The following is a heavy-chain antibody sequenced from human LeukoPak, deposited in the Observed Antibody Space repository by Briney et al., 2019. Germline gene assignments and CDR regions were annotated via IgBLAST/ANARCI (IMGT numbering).Heavy chain of an antibody. D-gene: IGHD3-3*01. Sequence: SETLSLTCAVSGGSISSGGYSWSWIRQPPGKGLEWIGYIYSNGSTNYNPSLKSRVTISVDTSKKQFSLKLSSVTAADTAVYYCARSPFLEWLFFDNWGQGTLVTVSS. J-gene: IGHJ4*02. CDR3: ARSPFLEWLFFDN. CDR2: IYSNGST. V-gene: IGHV4-61*08. CDR1: GGSISSGGYS.